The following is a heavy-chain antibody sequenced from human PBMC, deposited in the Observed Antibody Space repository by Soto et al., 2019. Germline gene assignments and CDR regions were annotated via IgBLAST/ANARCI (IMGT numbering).Heavy chain of an antibody. V-gene: IGHV3-15*07. J-gene: IGHJ6*02. CDR2: IKSKTDGGTT. D-gene: IGHD6-6*01. CDR1: GFTFSNAW. Sequence: PGGSLRLSCAASGFTFSNAWMNWVRQAPGKGLEWVGRIKSKTDGGTTDYAAPVKGRFTISRDDSKNTLYLQMNSLKTEDTAVYYCTTDLPSIAARPHYYYGMDVWGQGTTVTVS. CDR3: TTDLPSIAARPHYYYGMDV.